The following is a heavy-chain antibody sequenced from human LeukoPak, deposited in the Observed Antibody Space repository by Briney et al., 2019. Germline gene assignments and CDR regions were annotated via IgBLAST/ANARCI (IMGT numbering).Heavy chain of an antibody. CDR2: ISGSGGST. CDR3: AKDSPDGSYYAYYYMDV. D-gene: IGHD1-26*01. CDR1: GFTFSSYG. J-gene: IGHJ6*03. V-gene: IGHV3-23*01. Sequence: GGSLRLSCAASGFTFSSYGMSWVRQAPGKGLEWVSAISGSGGSTYYADSVKGRFTISRDNSKNTLYLQMNSLRAEDTAVYYCAKDSPDGSYYAYYYMDVWGKGTTVTVSS.